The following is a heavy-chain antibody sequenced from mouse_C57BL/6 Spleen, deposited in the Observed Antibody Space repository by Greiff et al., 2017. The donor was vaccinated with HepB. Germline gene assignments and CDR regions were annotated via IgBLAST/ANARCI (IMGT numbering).Heavy chain of an antibody. CDR2: INPSTGGT. V-gene: IGHV1-42*01. CDR3: ARGGNYVGYAMDY. J-gene: IGHJ4*01. D-gene: IGHD2-1*01. Sequence: EVQLQQSGPELVKPGASVKISCKASGYSFTGYYMNWVKQSPEKSLEWIGEINPSTGGTTYNQKFKAKATLTVDKSSSTAYMQLKSLTSEDSAVYYCARGGNYVGYAMDYWGQGTSVTVSS. CDR1: GYSFTGYY.